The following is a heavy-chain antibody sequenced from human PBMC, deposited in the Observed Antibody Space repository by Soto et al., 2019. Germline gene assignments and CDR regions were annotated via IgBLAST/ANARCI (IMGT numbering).Heavy chain of an antibody. CDR2: MNPNSANT. CDR3: AKVGAAAGTPYYYHYYGVDV. V-gene: IGHV1-8*01. J-gene: IGHJ6*02. CDR1: GYTFTSYD. Sequence: GASVKVSCKASGYTFTSYDINWVRQATGQGLEWMGWMNPNSANTGYAQKFQGRVTMTRNTSISTAYMELSSLRSEDTAVYYCAKVGAAAGTPYYYHYYGVDVWGQGTTVTVSS. D-gene: IGHD6-13*01.